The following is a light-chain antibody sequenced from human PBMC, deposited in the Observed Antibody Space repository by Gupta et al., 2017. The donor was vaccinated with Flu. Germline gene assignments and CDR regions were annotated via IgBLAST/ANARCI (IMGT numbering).Light chain of an antibody. CDR1: QPILYTSNNRYS. Sequence: VITQSPDALAVSLGERAANNCMSSQPILYTSNNRYSLAWYQQKPGQAPKLLIYWTSTRESGVPDRFSGSGSGTSFTLTITSLHAEDVAVYYCQQHNTTPYTFGQGTKLEIK. J-gene: IGKJ2*01. CDR2: WTS. V-gene: IGKV4-1*01. CDR3: QQHNTTPYT.